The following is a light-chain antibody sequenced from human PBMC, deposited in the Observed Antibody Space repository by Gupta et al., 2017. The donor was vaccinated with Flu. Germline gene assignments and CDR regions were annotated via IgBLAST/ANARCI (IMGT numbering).Light chain of an antibody. V-gene: IGKV1D-12*01. CDR2: TVS. CDR1: QGIGSW. Sequence: DTQMTQSPSSVYASVRDRVTIPCRASQGIGSWLVWYQQKPGKAPKLRIQTVSRLQNGVPSGFHGSGSGTNFTLTMMILQPEDFATDDCQQADTDPITFG. CDR3: QQADTDPIT. J-gene: IGKJ5*01.